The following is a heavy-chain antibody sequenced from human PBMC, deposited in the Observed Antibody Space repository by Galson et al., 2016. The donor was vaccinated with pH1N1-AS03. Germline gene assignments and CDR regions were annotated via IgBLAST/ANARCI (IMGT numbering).Heavy chain of an antibody. CDR1: GGSISSYY. D-gene: IGHD4-17*01. Sequence: LSLTCTVSGGSISSYYWSWIRQPPGKRLEWIGYTFYNGTTNYNPSLKSRVTISVDTSKNQFSLKLTSVTAADTAVYYCARFPDYGDDVGYWGQGTLVTVSS. V-gene: IGHV4-59*08. CDR3: ARFPDYGDDVGY. J-gene: IGHJ4*02. CDR2: TFYNGTT.